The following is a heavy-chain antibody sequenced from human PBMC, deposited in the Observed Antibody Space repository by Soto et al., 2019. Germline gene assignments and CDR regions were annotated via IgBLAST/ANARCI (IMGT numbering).Heavy chain of an antibody. D-gene: IGHD6-19*01. Sequence: ASGKVSCKASGGTFSSCAISWVRQAPGQGLEWMGGFDPEDGETIYAQKFQGRVTMTEDTSTDTAYMELSSLRSEDTAVYYCATAPKKSIAVALDYWVQGTLVTVSS. CDR2: FDPEDGET. CDR3: ATAPKKSIAVALDY. V-gene: IGHV1-24*01. J-gene: IGHJ4*02. CDR1: GGTFSSCA.